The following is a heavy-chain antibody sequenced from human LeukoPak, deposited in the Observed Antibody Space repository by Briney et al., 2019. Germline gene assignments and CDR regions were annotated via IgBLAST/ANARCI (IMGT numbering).Heavy chain of an antibody. CDR3: ARGRRILWRDPNAGDFFDY. CDR1: GYTFTDYY. D-gene: IGHD2/OR15-2a*01. Sequence: ASVKVSCKASGYTFTDYYIHWVRQAPGQGLEWMGWVNPNSGDTDYAQKIQDRVIMTRDTSINTAYIELSSLRSDDTAVYYCARGRRILWRDPNAGDFFDYWGQGTLVIVSS. V-gene: IGHV1-2*02. CDR2: VNPNSGDT. J-gene: IGHJ4*02.